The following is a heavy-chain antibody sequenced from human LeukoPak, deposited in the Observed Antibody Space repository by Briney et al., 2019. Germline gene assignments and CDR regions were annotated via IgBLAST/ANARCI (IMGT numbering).Heavy chain of an antibody. CDR2: MNPNSGNT. D-gene: IGHD6-13*01. CDR3: ARGKGVSSSWYYNWFDP. J-gene: IGHJ5*02. CDR1: GYTFTSYD. V-gene: IGHV1-8*01. Sequence: ASVKVSCKASGYTFTSYDINWVRQATGQGLEWMGWMNPNSGNTGYAQKFQGRVTMTRNTSISTAYMELSSLRSEDTAVYYCARGKGVSSSWYYNWFDPWGQGTLVTVSS.